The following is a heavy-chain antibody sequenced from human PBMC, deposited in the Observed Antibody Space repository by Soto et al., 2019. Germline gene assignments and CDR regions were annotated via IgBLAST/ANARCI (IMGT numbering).Heavy chain of an antibody. J-gene: IGHJ5*02. CDR2: ISSSGNYI. Sequence: EVQLVESGGGLVKPGGSLRLSCATSGFTFSTYSMNWVRQAPGKGLEWVSLISSSGNYIYYADSVKGRFTISRDNAKNSLYLQMNSLRAEDTAVYYCASLCSRTSCDPDHWGQGTLVTVSS. D-gene: IGHD2-2*01. V-gene: IGHV3-21*01. CDR3: ASLCSRTSCDPDH. CDR1: GFTFSTYS.